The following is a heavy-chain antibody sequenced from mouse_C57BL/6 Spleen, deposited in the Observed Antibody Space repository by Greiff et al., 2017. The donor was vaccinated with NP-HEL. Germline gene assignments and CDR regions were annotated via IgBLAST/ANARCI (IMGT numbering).Heavy chain of an antibody. J-gene: IGHJ2*01. CDR3: AIYYGSSYEGGYFDY. Sequence: VKLMESGPELVKPGASVKLSCKASGYTFTSYDINWVKQRPGQGLEWIGWIYPRDGSTKYNEKFKGKATLTVDTSSSTAYMELHSLTSEDSAVYFCAIYYGSSYEGGYFDYWGQGTTLTVSS. V-gene: IGHV1-85*01. CDR2: IYPRDGST. D-gene: IGHD1-1*01. CDR1: GYTFTSYD.